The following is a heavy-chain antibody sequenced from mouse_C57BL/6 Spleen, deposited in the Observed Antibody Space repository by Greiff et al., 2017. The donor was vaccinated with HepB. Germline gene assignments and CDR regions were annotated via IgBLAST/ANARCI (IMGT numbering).Heavy chain of an antibody. D-gene: IGHD2-1*01. J-gene: IGHJ1*03. CDR1: GFTFSDYG. Sequence: EVKLVESGGGLVKPGGSLKLSCAASGFTFSDYGMHWVRQAPEKGLEWVAYISSGSSTIYYADTVKGRFTISRDNAKNTLFLQMTSLRSEDTAMYYCARRYYGKGYWYFDVWGTGTTVTVSS. CDR2: ISSGSSTI. CDR3: ARRYYGKGYWYFDV. V-gene: IGHV5-17*01.